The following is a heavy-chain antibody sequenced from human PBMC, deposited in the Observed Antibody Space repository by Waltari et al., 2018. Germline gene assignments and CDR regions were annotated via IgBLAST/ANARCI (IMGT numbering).Heavy chain of an antibody. D-gene: IGHD2-2*01. CDR3: ARDSSHLPAAFDN. CDR2: IRNDGRTT. CDR1: GFTFSRFW. Sequence: VELVQSGGGLVQPGGSLRLSCAASGFTFSRFWMQWVRQVPGKGVVGGSRIRNDGRTTDYTDAVKGRFTISRDNAKDTLYLQMNSLRAEDTAVYYCARDSSHLPAAFDNWGQGTLVTVSS. V-gene: IGHV3-74*01. J-gene: IGHJ4*02.